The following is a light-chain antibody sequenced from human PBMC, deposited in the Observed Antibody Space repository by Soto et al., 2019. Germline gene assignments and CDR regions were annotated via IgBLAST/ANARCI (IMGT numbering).Light chain of an antibody. CDR3: SSYAGSNNYV. V-gene: IGLV2-8*01. Sequence: QSALTQPPSASGSPGQSVTISCTGTSSDVGAYNSVSWYQHHPGKAPKLMIYEVSKWPSGVPDRFSGSKSANTASLTVSGLQAEDEADYYCSSYAGSNNYVFGTGTKLTVL. CDR2: EVS. CDR1: SSDVGAYNS. J-gene: IGLJ1*01.